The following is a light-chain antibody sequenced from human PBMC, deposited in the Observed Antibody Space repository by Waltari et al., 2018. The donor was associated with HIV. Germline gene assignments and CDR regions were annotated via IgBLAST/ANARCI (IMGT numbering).Light chain of an antibody. CDR1: SSDVVGYNY. CDR3: SSYTSTYV. V-gene: IGLV2-14*01. CDR2: DVS. Sequence: QSALTQPASVSGSPGQSITISCTGTSSDVVGYNYVPWYQQHPGKAPKLMIYDVSNRPSGVSNRFSGSKSGNTASLTISGLQAEDEADYYCSSYTSTYVFGTGTKVTVL. J-gene: IGLJ1*01.